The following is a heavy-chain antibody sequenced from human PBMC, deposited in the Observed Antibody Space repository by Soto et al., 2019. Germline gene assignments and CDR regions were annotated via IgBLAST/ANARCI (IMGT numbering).Heavy chain of an antibody. V-gene: IGHV3-48*02. CDR3: AKGSGSGSWLMGI. J-gene: IGHJ6*02. CDR2: ISSGGGSTT. CDR1: GFTFSGNT. D-gene: IGHD1-26*01. Sequence: EVELVESGGGLVQPGGSLRLSCAASGFTFSGNTMNWARQAPGKGLEWLAFISSGGGSTTYYADSVKGRFTISRDNAKNSLFLQMNTLRDEDTAVYYCAKGSGSGSWLMGIWGQGTTVTVSS.